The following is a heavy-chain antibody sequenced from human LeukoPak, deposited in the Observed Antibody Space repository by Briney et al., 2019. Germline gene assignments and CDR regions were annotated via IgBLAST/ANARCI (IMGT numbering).Heavy chain of an antibody. V-gene: IGHV3-23*01. Sequence: ETGGSLRLSCAASGFTFSSYAMSWVRQAPGKGLEWVSVISGSGGSTYYADSVKGRFTISRDNSKNRLYLQMNSLRAEDTAVYYCAKTQGHSSEGFDYWGQGTLVTVSS. CDR1: GFTFSSYA. CDR2: ISGSGGST. CDR3: AKTQGHSSEGFDY. D-gene: IGHD6-19*01. J-gene: IGHJ4*02.